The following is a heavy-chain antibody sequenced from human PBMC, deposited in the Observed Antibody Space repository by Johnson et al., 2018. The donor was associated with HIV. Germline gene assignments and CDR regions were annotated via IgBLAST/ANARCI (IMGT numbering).Heavy chain of an antibody. CDR3: AREKKATMIVGVITTGGAFDI. CDR1: GFTVSSNY. D-gene: IGHD3-22*01. J-gene: IGHJ3*02. Sequence: VQLVESGGGLIQPGGSLRLSCAASGFTVSSNYMSWVRQAPGTGLEGVSVIYSGGSTYSADSVQGRFTLYSESSKNTLYLQMNSLRAEDTAVYYGAREKKATMIVGVITTGGAFDIWGQGTMVTVSS. CDR2: IYSGGST. V-gene: IGHV3-66*03.